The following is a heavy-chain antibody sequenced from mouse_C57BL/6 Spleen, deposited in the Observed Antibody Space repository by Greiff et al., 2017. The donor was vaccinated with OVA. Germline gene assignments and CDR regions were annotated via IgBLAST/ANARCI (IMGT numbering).Heavy chain of an antibody. CDR3: ARDPQILDY. CDR2: ISDGGSYT. CDR1: GFTFSSYA. Sequence: EVKLEESGGGLVKPGGSLKLSCAASGFTFSSYAMSWVRQTPEKRLEWVATISDGGSYTYYPDNVKGRFTISRDNAKNNLYLQMSHLKSEDTAMYYCARDPQILDYWGQGTTLTVSS. V-gene: IGHV5-4*01. J-gene: IGHJ2*01.